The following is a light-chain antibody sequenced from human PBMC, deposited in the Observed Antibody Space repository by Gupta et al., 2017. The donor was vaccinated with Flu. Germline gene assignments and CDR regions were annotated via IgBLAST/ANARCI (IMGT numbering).Light chain of an antibody. V-gene: IGKV1-9*01. CDR3: QQLNSYSFT. J-gene: IGKJ3*01. CDR2: SAS. CDR1: QVISRY. Sequence: DNQVTQSPSFLYASVGDRVTLTCRASQVISRYLAWYQQKPWKAPKLLIYSASTLQSGVPSRFSGSGSGTEFTLTISSLQPEDFATYFCQQLNSYSFTFGPGTKVDIK.